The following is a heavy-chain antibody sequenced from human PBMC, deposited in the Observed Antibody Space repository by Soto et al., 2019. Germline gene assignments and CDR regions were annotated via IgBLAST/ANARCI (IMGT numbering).Heavy chain of an antibody. D-gene: IGHD3-10*01. Sequence: PGGSLRLSCRASGFTFGDYAMSWVRQAPGKGLEWVGFIRSKGSGGTSEYAASVKGRFTFSRGDSKSIAYLQMNSLKIEDTAVYYCTRDQPITPWGQGTMVTVSS. V-gene: IGHV3-49*04. CDR1: GFTFGDYA. J-gene: IGHJ3*01. CDR2: IRSKGSGGTS. CDR3: TRDQPITP.